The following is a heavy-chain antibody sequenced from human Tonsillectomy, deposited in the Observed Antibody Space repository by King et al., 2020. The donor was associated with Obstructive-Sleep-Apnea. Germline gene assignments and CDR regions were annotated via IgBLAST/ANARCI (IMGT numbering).Heavy chain of an antibody. J-gene: IGHJ4*02. CDR1: GFTLSSYW. V-gene: IGHV3-74*01. CDR3: ARAMRGSFDY. CDR2: INSDGSTT. Sequence: QLVQSGGGLVQPGGSLRLSCAASGFTLSSYWMHWVRQAPGKGLVWVSRINSDGSTTNYADSVKGRFTISRANAKNTLYLQMNSLRAEDTAVYYCARAMRGSFDYWGRGTLVTVPS. D-gene: IGHD3-22*01.